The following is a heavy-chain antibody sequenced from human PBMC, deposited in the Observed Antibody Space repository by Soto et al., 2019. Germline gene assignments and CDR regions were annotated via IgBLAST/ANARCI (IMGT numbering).Heavy chain of an antibody. D-gene: IGHD2-15*01. CDR3: ARGGSGDIVEVADIDY. J-gene: IGHJ4*02. Sequence: PSETLSLTCSVSGGSISSGYYYWSWVRQHPGKGLEWIGYIFYSGSTYYNPSLKSRVTISVDTSKNQFSLKLSSVTAADTAVYYCARGGSGDIVEVADIDYWGQGTLVTVAS. CDR1: GGSISSGYYY. V-gene: IGHV4-31*03. CDR2: IFYSGST.